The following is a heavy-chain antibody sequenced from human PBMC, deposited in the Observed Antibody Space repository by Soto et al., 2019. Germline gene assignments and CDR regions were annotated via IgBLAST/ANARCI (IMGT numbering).Heavy chain of an antibody. CDR1: GFTFSDYY. CDR3: ARDNVVPAAMLSNYYYYGMDV. V-gene: IGHV3-11*06. Sequence: GGSLRLSCAASGFTFSDYYMSWIRQAPGKGLEWVSYISSSSSYTNYADSVKGRFTISRDNAKNSLYLQMNSLRAEDTAVYYCARDNVVPAAMLSNYYYYGMDVWGQGTTVTVSS. D-gene: IGHD2-2*01. J-gene: IGHJ6*02. CDR2: ISSSSSYT.